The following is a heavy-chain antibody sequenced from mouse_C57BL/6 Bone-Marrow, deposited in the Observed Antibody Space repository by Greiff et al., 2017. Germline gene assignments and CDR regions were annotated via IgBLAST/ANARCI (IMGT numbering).Heavy chain of an antibody. V-gene: IGHV1-50*01. D-gene: IGHD5-5*01. CDR3: ARRRLPWYFDV. J-gene: IGHJ1*03. CDR2: IDPSDSYP. Sequence: VQLQQPGAELVKPGASVKLSCKASGYTFTSYWMQWVKQRPGQGLEWIGEIDPSDSYPNYNQEFKGKATLTVDTSSSTAYMQLSSLASEESAVYYCARRRLPWYFDVWGTGTTVTVSS. CDR1: GYTFTSYW.